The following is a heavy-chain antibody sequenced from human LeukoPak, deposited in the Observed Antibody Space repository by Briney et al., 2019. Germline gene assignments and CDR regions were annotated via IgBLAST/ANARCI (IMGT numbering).Heavy chain of an antibody. D-gene: IGHD3-22*01. CDR1: GFTFDDYA. J-gene: IGHJ3*02. Sequence: QAGGSLRLSCAASGFTFDDYAMHWVRHAPGKGLEWVSGISWNSGSIGYADSVKGRFTISRDNAKNSLYLQMNSLRAEDTALYYCARRYYDSSGYPGAFDIWGQGTMVTVSS. CDR2: ISWNSGSI. V-gene: IGHV3-9*01. CDR3: ARRYYDSSGYPGAFDI.